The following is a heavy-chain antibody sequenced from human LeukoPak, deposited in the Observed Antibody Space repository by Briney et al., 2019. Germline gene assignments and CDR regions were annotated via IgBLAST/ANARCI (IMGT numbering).Heavy chain of an antibody. CDR2: IWYDGSNK. J-gene: IGHJ6*02. CDR1: GFTFSSYG. Sequence: PGGSLRLSCAASGFTFSSYGMHWVRQAPGKGLEGVAVIWYDGSNKYYADSVKGRFTISRDNSKNTLYLQMNSLRAEDTAVYYCAREDIVVVVAATAYYYGMDVWGQGTTVTVSS. V-gene: IGHV3-33*01. D-gene: IGHD2-15*01. CDR3: AREDIVVVVAATAYYYGMDV.